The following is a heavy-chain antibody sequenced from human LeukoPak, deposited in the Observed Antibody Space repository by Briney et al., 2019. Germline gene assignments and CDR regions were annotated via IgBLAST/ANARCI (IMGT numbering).Heavy chain of an antibody. CDR1: GFTFSSDA. CDR2: ISCDGSNK. V-gene: IGHV3-30-3*01. J-gene: IGHJ4*02. Sequence: PGRSLRLSCAASGFTFSSDAMHWVRQAAGKGLEGVAVISCDGSNKYYADSGTGRFTISRDTSKTTLPLPTHSLRAAATALYYCARDTRRARDNYFAYWGQGTLVTVSS. D-gene: IGHD5-12*01. CDR3: ARDTRRARDNYFAY.